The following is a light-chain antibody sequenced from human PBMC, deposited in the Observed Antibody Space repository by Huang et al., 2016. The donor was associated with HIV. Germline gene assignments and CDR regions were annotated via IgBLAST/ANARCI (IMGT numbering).Light chain of an antibody. CDR2: AAS. V-gene: IGKV1-39*01. CDR1: QNIGRD. J-gene: IGKJ2*01. CDR3: QQSYSITRYT. Sequence: DIQMTQSPSSLSAPVGARVTITCRASQNIGRDLNWYQQKSGKAPKRLIYAASSLQRGVPSRFSGIGFGTDFTLTISSLQPEDFATYYCQQSYSITRYTFGQGTKVEIK.